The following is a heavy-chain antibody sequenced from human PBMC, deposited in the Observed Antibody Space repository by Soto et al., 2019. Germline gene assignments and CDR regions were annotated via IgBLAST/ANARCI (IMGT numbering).Heavy chain of an antibody. D-gene: IGHD3-10*01. V-gene: IGHV3-23*01. CDR3: ARGDRGGSGSPASYYYSGLDV. CDR2: VSAGGDMT. Sequence: DVQLLESGGDLVQPGGPLRLSCAASGVTFSSYAMSWARQAPGKGLEWVSSVSAGGDMTYYSDSVKGRFTISRDNSNNALFLQMNSLRAEDTALYYCARGDRGGSGSPASYYYSGLDVWGQGTTVTVSS. CDR1: GVTFSSYA. J-gene: IGHJ6*02.